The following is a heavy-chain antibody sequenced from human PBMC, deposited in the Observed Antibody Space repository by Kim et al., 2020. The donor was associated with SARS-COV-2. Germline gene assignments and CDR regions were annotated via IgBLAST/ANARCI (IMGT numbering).Heavy chain of an antibody. CDR3: ARGLYLGDYYYDSSGYFDYFDY. J-gene: IGHJ4*02. D-gene: IGHD3-22*01. CDR2: IYTSGST. Sequence: SETLSLTCTVSGGSISSGSYYWSWIRQPAGKGLEWIGRIYTSGSTNYNPSLKSRVTISVDTSKNQFSLKLSSVTAADTAVYYCARGLYLGDYYYDSSGYFDYFDYWGQGTLVTVSS. CDR1: GGSISSGSYY. V-gene: IGHV4-61*02.